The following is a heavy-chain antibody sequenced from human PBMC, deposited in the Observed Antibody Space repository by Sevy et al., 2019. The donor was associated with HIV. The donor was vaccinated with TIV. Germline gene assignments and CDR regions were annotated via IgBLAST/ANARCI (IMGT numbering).Heavy chain of an antibody. CDR2: IKQDGTDK. CDR3: ARALADWGSFHYSS. J-gene: IGHJ4*02. Sequence: GGSLRLSCAASGFTFATYWMTWVRQAPGKGLEWVAYIKQDGTDKYYVDSVRGRFTISRDNGKNSLYLQMSSLRVEDTAVYFCARALADWGSFHYSSWGRGTLVTVSS. D-gene: IGHD3-16*02. CDR1: GFTFATYW. V-gene: IGHV3-7*01.